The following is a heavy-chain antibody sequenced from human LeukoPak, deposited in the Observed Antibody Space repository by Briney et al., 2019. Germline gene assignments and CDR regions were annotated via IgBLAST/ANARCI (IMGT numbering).Heavy chain of an antibody. CDR1: GFTFNNAY. V-gene: IGHV3-15*01. J-gene: IGHJ4*02. Sequence: GGSLRLSCAASGFTFNNAYMCWVRQAPGKGREWVGRIKSKVDGGTTDYGAPVKGRFTISRDDSRNTLYLQMNSLKTEDTAVYYCTTDAGYTSRWYNYWGQGTLVTVSS. D-gene: IGHD6-13*01. CDR2: IKSKVDGGTT. CDR3: TTDAGYTSRWYNY.